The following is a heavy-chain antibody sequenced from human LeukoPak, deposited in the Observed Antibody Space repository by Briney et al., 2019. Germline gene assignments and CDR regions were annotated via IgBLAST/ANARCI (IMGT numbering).Heavy chain of an antibody. CDR1: GFTFSSYW. CDR3: ARGKIIAAAGIRFDP. V-gene: IGHV3-7*01. D-gene: IGHD6-13*01. Sequence: PGGSLRLSCAASGFTFSSYWMSWVRQAPGKGLEWVANIKQDGSEKYYVDSVKGRFTISRDNAKNSLYLQMNSLRAEDTAVYYCARGKIIAAAGIRFDPWGQGTLVTVSS. CDR2: IKQDGSEK. J-gene: IGHJ5*02.